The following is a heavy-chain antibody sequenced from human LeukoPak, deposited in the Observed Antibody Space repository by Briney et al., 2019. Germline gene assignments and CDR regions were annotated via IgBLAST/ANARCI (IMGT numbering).Heavy chain of an antibody. CDR3: ARDCSSTSCYWVFDY. Sequence: GGSLRLSCAASGFTFSSYWMSWVRQAPGKGLEWVANIKQDGSEKYYVDSVKGRFTISRDNAKKSLYLQMYSLRAEDTAVYYCARDCSSTSCYWVFDYWGQGTLVTVSS. J-gene: IGHJ4*02. V-gene: IGHV3-7*01. D-gene: IGHD2-2*01. CDR1: GFTFSSYW. CDR2: IKQDGSEK.